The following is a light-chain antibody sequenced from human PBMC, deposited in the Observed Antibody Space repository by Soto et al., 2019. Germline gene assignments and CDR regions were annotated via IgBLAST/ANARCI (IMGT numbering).Light chain of an antibody. CDR1: QSVSSSF. Sequence: EIVLTQSPGTLSLSPGEGATLSCRASQSVSSSFLSWYQQKPGQSPRLLIYGASGRATGIPDRFSGSGSGTDFTLTISSLEPEYFAVYYCQQDGCAPRTFGQGTKVDIK. CDR2: GAS. CDR3: QQDGCAPRT. J-gene: IGKJ1*01. V-gene: IGKV3-20*01.